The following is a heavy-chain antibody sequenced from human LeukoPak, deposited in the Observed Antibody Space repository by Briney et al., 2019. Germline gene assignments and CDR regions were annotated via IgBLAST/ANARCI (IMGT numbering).Heavy chain of an antibody. CDR1: GFGFSNFW. D-gene: IGHD3-10*02. Sequence: GGSLRLSCAASGFGFSNFWMSWVRQAPGKGPEWVANIKEDGSLKNYVDSVEGRFTVPRDNAKNTLYLQMNSLRLEDTAVYYCAELGITMIGGVWGKGTTVTISS. CDR2: IKEDGSLK. V-gene: IGHV3-7*01. CDR3: AELGITMIGGV. J-gene: IGHJ6*04.